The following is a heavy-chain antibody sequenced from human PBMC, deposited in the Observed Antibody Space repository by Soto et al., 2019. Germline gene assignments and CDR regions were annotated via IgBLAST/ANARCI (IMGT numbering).Heavy chain of an antibody. J-gene: IGHJ6*02. V-gene: IGHV4-61*01. CDR1: GGSVSSGSYY. Sequence: QVQLQESGPGLVKPSETLSLTCTVSGGSVSSGSYYWSWIRQPPGKGLEWIGYIYYSGSTNYNPSLKSRVTISVDTSKNQFSLKLSSVTAADTAVYYCARGKVGATSRPHYYYYYGMEVWGQGTTVTVSS. D-gene: IGHD1-26*01. CDR2: IYYSGST. CDR3: ARGKVGATSRPHYYYYYGMEV.